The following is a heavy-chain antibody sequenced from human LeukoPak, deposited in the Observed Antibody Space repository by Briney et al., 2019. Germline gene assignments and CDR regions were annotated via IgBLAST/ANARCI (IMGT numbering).Heavy chain of an antibody. CDR2: ISSSSTTI. D-gene: IGHD3-10*01. CDR3: ARLLWFGESWFDP. Sequence: GGSLTLFCPASGFTFSRYSMNWVRRAPGKGREWGSYISSSSTTIYYADSVKRRFTISRDNAKNSLYLQMNSLRDEDTAVYYCARLLWFGESWFDPGAREPWSPSPQ. V-gene: IGHV3-48*02. J-gene: IGHJ5*02. CDR1: GFTFSRYS.